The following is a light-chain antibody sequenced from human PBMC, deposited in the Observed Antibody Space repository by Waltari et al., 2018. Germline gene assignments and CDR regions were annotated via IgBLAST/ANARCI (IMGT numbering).Light chain of an antibody. J-gene: IGLJ1*01. Sequence: QSALTQPPSASGSPGQSVTISCTGTSSDVGGYNYVSWYQQHPGKAPKLMIYEVSKRPSVVPFRCSGSKSGTTASLTVSGLQAEDEADYYCSSYAGSSYVFGTGTKVTVL. CDR1: SSDVGGYNY. CDR3: SSYAGSSYV. CDR2: EVS. V-gene: IGLV2-8*01.